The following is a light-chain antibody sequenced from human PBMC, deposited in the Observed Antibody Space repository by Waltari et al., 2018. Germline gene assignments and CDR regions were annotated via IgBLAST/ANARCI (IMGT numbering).Light chain of an antibody. CDR1: QSISSW. J-gene: IGKJ1*01. V-gene: IGKV1-5*01. Sequence: DIQMTQSPSTLSASVGARVPITCRASQSISSWLAWYQQKPGKVPKLLIDDASSLESGVPSRFSGSGSGTEFTLTISSLQPDDFATYYCQQYNSYSWTFGQGTKVEIK. CDR3: QQYNSYSWT. CDR2: DAS.